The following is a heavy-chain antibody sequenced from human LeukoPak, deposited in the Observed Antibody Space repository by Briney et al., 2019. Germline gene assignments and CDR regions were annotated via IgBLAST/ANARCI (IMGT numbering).Heavy chain of an antibody. CDR1: GFNLSDYY. Sequence: GGSLRLSCVACGFNLSDYYMNWIRQAPGRGLEWVSSISGRGSDLYYADSVNGRFTISRDNAKNPMYLQMNGLSAEDRAVYYCARRIGSYYTMYGWGQGTTVTVSA. J-gene: IGHJ6*01. D-gene: IGHD5-24*01. V-gene: IGHV3-11*01. CDR3: ARRIGSYYTMYG. CDR2: ISGRGSDL.